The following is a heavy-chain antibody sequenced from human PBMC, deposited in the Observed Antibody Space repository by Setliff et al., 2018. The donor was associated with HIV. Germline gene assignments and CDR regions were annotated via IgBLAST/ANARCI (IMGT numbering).Heavy chain of an antibody. J-gene: IGHJ3*02. D-gene: IGHD3-10*01. CDR1: GFTFSIYA. Sequence: GGSLRLSCAASGFTFSIYAMSWVRQAPGKGLEWVSGISGSGGTTNYADSVKGRFTISRDNSKNTLYLQMNSLRAEDTAVYYCARDREAEGDAFDIWGQGTMVTVSS. CDR2: ISGSGGTT. CDR3: ARDREAEGDAFDI. V-gene: IGHV3-23*01.